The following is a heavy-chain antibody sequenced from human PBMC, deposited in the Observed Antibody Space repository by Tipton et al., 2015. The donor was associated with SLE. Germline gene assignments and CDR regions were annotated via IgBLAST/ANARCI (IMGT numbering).Heavy chain of an antibody. CDR1: GYTFTGYY. CDR3: ARTYGARGGGWFDP. V-gene: IGHV1-2*06. Sequence: QLVQSGAEVKKPGSSVKVSCKASGYTFTGYYMHWVRQAPGQGLEWMGRINPNSGGTNYAQKFQGRVTMTRDTSISTAYMELSRLRSDDTAGYYCARTYGARGGGWFDPWGQGTLVTVSS. CDR2: INPNSGGT. J-gene: IGHJ5*02. D-gene: IGHD4-17*01.